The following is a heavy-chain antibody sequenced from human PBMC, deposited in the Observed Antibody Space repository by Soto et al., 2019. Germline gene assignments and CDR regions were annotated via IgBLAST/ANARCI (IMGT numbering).Heavy chain of an antibody. CDR1: GGSISYEYYH. CDR2: IHYSGSI. V-gene: IGHV4-30-4*08. J-gene: IGHJ6*02. Sequence: QVQLQRSGRGLVKPSQTLSLTCTVSGGSISYEYYHWTWIRQSPGKGLEWIGYIHYSGSIIYNPSFKSRVTISVDTSKNQFSLQLSSVTAADTAVYFCAREDDGGDRDYYGLDVWGQGTTVTVSS. D-gene: IGHD2-21*02. CDR3: AREDDGGDRDYYGLDV.